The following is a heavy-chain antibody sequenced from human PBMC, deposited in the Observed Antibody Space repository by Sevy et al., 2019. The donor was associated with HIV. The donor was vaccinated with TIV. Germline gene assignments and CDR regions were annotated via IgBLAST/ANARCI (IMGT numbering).Heavy chain of an antibody. D-gene: IGHD3-22*01. J-gene: IGHJ4*02. CDR1: GFTFTSYE. Sequence: GESLKISCTASGFTFTSYEMNWVRQAPGKGLEWVSSIISSAKSIYYADSVKGRFTVSRDNAKNSLFLQMNSLRAEDTAIYYCARGPHYYSDSTSFFEYWGQGTLVTVSS. V-gene: IGHV3-48*03. CDR3: ARGPHYYSDSTSFFEY. CDR2: IISSAKSI.